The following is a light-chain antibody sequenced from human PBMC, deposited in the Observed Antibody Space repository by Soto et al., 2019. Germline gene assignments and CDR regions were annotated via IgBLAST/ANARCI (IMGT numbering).Light chain of an antibody. V-gene: IGKV3-15*01. CDR2: AAS. J-gene: IGKJ5*01. CDR1: QSVSSN. CDR3: QQYNNWPLT. Sequence: EIVLTQSPATLSLSPGERATLSCRASQSVSSNLVWYQQRPGQAPRLLIYAASTRATGIPVRFSGSGSGTEFTLTISSLQSEDFAVYYCQQYNNWPLTFGQGTRLEIK.